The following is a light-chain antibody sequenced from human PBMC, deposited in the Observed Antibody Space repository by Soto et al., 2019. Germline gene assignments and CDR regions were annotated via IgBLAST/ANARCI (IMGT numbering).Light chain of an antibody. V-gene: IGKV1-12*01. CDR2: AAS. Sequence: DIQMTQSPSTLSGSVGDRVTITCRASQTISSWLAWYQQKAGKAPQLLIYAASSLQSGVPSRFSGSGSGTDFTLTISSLQPDDSATYYCQQANTFPFTFGQGTRLEI. CDR1: QTISSW. CDR3: QQANTFPFT. J-gene: IGKJ2*01.